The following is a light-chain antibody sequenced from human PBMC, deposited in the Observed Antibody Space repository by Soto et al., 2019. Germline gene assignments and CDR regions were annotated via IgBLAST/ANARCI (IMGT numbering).Light chain of an antibody. CDR2: DTS. J-gene: IGKJ5*01. Sequence: DIQMTQSPSSLSASVGDRVTITCQASQDISSYLNWYQQKPGRAPNLLIYDTSNLETGVPSRFSGSGSGTDFTFTISSLHPEDIATYYCQQYNNLPPGITFGQGTRLEIK. CDR3: QQYNNLPPGIT. V-gene: IGKV1-33*01. CDR1: QDISSY.